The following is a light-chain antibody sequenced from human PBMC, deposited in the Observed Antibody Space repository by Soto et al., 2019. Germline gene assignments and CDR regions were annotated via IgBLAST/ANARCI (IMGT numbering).Light chain of an antibody. Sequence: EIVMTQSPATLSVSPVERATLSCRASQSVNSNYLAWYQQKPGQAPRLLIYGISSRATGISDRFSGSGSGTEFTLTISSLQPEDFAIYYCQQYSKWPITFGQGTRLEIK. J-gene: IGKJ5*01. CDR2: GIS. CDR1: QSVNSN. CDR3: QQYSKWPIT. V-gene: IGKV3D-15*01.